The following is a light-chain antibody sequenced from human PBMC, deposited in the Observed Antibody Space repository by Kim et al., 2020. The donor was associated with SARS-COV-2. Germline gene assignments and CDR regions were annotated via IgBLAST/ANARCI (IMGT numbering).Light chain of an antibody. V-gene: IGLV1-44*01. J-gene: IGLJ2*01. CDR2: SST. CDR1: SSNIGINT. CDR3: AALDDSLNVVV. Sequence: GQRVTISCSGSSSNIGINTVNWYRQRPGTAPKLLIFSSTQRPSGVPDRFSGSKSTTSASLAISGLQSEDEADYYCAALDDSLNVVVFGGGTQLTVL.